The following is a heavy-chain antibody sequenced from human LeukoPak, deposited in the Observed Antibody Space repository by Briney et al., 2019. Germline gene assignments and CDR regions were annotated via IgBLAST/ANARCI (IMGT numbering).Heavy chain of an antibody. V-gene: IGHV4-39*07. J-gene: IGHJ4*02. CDR3: ASRGVPSGSPDY. D-gene: IGHD1-26*01. CDR1: GGSISSSSYY. CDR2: IYYSGST. Sequence: SETLSLTCTVSGGSISSSSYYWGWIRQPPGKGLEWIGSIYYSGSTYYNPSLRSRVTISVDTSKNQFSLKLSSVTAADTAVYYCASRGVPSGSPDYWGQGTLVTVSS.